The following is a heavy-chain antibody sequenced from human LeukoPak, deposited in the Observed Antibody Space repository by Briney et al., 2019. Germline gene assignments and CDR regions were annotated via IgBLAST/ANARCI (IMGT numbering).Heavy chain of an antibody. CDR3: ARVREDSSSWYWFDP. Sequence: GGSLRLSCAASGFTFSSYSMNWVRQAPGKGLEWVSYISSSSTIYYADSVKGRFTISRDNAKNSLYLQMNSLRAEDTAVYYCARVREDSSSWYWFDPWGQGTLVTVSS. V-gene: IGHV3-48*04. CDR2: ISSSSTI. J-gene: IGHJ5*02. CDR1: GFTFSSYS. D-gene: IGHD6-13*01.